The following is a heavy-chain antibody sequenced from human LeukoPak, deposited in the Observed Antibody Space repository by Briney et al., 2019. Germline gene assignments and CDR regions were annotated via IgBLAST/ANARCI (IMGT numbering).Heavy chain of an antibody. Sequence: GRSVRLSCAASGVTFDDDAMHWVRQAPGKGLEWVSCISWNSGSIGYADSVKGRFTISRDNAKNSLYLQMNSLRAEDTALYYCAKGPFWSGSIDTIGYFDLWGRGTLVTVSS. CDR1: GVTFDDDA. D-gene: IGHD3-3*01. V-gene: IGHV3-9*01. CDR2: ISWNSGSI. CDR3: AKGPFWSGSIDTIGYFDL. J-gene: IGHJ2*01.